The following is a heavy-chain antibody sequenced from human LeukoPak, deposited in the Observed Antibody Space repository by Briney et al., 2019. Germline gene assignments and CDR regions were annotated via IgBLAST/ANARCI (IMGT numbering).Heavy chain of an antibody. CDR2: ISGSGGNT. CDR1: GFTFSSYA. V-gene: IGHV3-23*01. J-gene: IGHJ2*01. CDR3: AKDRQWLVWYFDL. Sequence: GGSLRLSCAASGFTFSSYAMTWVRQAPGKGLEWVSSISGSGGNTYYADSVKGRFTISRDNSKNTLYLQMNSLRAEDTAVYYCAKDRQWLVWYFDLWGRGTLVTVSS. D-gene: IGHD6-19*01.